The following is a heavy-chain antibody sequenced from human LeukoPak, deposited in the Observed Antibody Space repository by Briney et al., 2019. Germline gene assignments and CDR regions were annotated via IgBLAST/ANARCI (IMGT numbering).Heavy chain of an antibody. J-gene: IGHJ4*01. CDR1: GFTFSSYG. CDR3: ANSCGDYVTAMDMDY. V-gene: IGHV3-30*02. D-gene: IGHD4-17*01. CDR2: IRYDGSNK. Sequence: PGGSLRLSCAASGFTFSSYGMHWVRQAPGKGLEWVAFIRYDGSNKYYADSVKGRFTISRDNSKNTLYLQMNSLRAEDTAVYYCANSCGDYVTAMDMDYWGQGTLVTVSS.